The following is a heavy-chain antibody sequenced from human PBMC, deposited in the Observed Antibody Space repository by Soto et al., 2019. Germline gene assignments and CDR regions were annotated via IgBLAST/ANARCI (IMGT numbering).Heavy chain of an antibody. CDR2: IYHSGTT. D-gene: IGHD3-10*01. V-gene: IGHV4-4*02. CDR1: GGSISSGNW. Sequence: QVQLQESGPGLVKPSGTLSLTCAVSGGSISSGNWWSWVRQPPGKGLEWIGEIYHSGTTNYNPSLKSRVTIXXDXSXXQFSLKLSSVTAADTAVYYCARYYYGSGSSTYFDCWGQGTLVTVSS. CDR3: ARYYYGSGSSTYFDC. J-gene: IGHJ4*02.